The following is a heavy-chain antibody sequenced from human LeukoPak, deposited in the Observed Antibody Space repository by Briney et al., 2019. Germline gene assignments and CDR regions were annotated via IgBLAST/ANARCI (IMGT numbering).Heavy chain of an antibody. CDR1: GCSISSDY. J-gene: IGHJ5*02. Sequence: SETLSLTCTASGCSISSDYWSWIRQPAGKGLEWIGRIYTNESTNYNPSLKSRVTMTVDTTKNHLSLKMISVTDADAAADYYCGGVRRSITILGVVGGWFDPWGQGTLVTVSS. V-gene: IGHV4-4*07. D-gene: IGHD3-3*01. CDR2: IYTNEST. CDR3: CGGVRRSITILGVVGGWFDP.